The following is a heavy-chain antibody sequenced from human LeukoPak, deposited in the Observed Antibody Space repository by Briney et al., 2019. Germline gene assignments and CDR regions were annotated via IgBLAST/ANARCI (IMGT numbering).Heavy chain of an antibody. CDR2: INHSGGT. J-gene: IGHJ4*02. CDR1: GGSFGGYY. V-gene: IGHV4-34*01. D-gene: IGHD6-6*01. Sequence: SETLSLTCAVYGGSFGGYYWSWVRQPPGRGLEWIGQINHSGGTNYNPSLKSRVTISVDTSNNHFSLKMNSVTAADTAVYYCARRSAYSSSSGLNSWGQGTLVTVSS. CDR3: ARRSAYSSSSGLNS.